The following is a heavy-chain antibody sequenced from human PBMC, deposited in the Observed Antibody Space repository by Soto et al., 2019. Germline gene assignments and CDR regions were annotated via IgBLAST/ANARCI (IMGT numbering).Heavy chain of an antibody. CDR2: ISYDGSNK. J-gene: IGHJ6*02. Sequence: QVQLVESGGGVVQPGRYLRLYCAASGFTFSSYGMHWVRQAPGKGLEWVAVISYDGSNKYYADSVKGRFTISRDNSKNTLYLQMNSLRAEDTAVYYCAKDRITGTTYYYYGIDVWGQGTTVTVSS. CDR3: AKDRITGTTYYYYGIDV. CDR1: GFTFSSYG. V-gene: IGHV3-30*18. D-gene: IGHD1-7*01.